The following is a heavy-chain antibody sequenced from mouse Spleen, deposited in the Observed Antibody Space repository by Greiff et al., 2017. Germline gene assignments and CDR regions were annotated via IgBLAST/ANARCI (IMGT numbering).Heavy chain of an antibody. V-gene: IGHV1-53*01. Sequence: VKLQQPGTELVKPGASVKLSCKASGYTFTSYWMHWVKQRPGQGLEWIGNINPSNGGTNYNGKFKGKATLTADKSSSTAYMQLSSLTSEDSAVYFCARGDDYDWFAYWGQGTLVTVSA. CDR2: INPSNGGT. J-gene: IGHJ3*01. D-gene: IGHD2-4*01. CDR3: ARGDDYDWFAY. CDR1: GYTFTSYW.